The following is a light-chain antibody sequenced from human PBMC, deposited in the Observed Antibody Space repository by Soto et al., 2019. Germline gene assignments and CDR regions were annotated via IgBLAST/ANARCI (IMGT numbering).Light chain of an antibody. V-gene: IGLV1-40*01. CDR1: SSNIGAGYD. CDR3: QSYDTSLSVYVV. J-gene: IGLJ2*01. Sequence: QSVLTQPPSVSGAPGQRVTISCTGSSSNIGAGYDVHWYQQLPGTAPKLLIYGNSNRPSGVPDRFSGSRSGPSASLAITGLQAEDEAHYYCQSYDTSLSVYVVFGGGTKVTVL. CDR2: GNS.